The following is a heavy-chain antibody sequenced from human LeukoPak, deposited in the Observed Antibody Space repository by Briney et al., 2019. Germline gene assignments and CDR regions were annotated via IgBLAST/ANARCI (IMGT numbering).Heavy chain of an antibody. CDR1: GGSISSSSYY. CDR2: IYYSGST. CDR3: ARVGGTNYYYYGMDV. D-gene: IGHD1-26*01. Sequence: SETLSLTCTVSGGSISSSSYYWGWIRQPPGKGPEWIGSIYYSGSTYYNPSLKSRVTISVDSSKNQFSLKLSSVTAADTAVYYCARVGGTNYYYYGMDVWGQGTTVTVSS. V-gene: IGHV4-39*01. J-gene: IGHJ6*02.